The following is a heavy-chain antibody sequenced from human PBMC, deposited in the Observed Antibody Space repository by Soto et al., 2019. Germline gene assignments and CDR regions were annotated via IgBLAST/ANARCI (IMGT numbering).Heavy chain of an antibody. CDR2: IWYDGNNK. J-gene: IGHJ4*02. Sequence: QVQLVESGGGVVQPGGSLRVSCAASGFNFKSYGIHWVRQAPGKGLEWVALIWYDGNNKYYADSVKGRFTISRDNSKNIAYLQMYSLRAEDKAVYYCARLGGSGSYTVDYWGQGTLVTVS. CDR1: GFNFKSYG. CDR3: ARLGGSGSYTVDY. V-gene: IGHV3-33*01. D-gene: IGHD3-10*01.